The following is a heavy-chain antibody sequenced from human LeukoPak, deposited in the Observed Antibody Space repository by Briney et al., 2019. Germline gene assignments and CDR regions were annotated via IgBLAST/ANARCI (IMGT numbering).Heavy chain of an antibody. CDR2: ISAYNGNT. V-gene: IGHV1-18*01. D-gene: IGHD3-22*01. Sequence: GASVKVSCKASGYTSTSYGISWVRQAPGQGLEWMGWISAYNGNTNYAQKLQGRVTMTTDTSTSTAYMELRSLRSDDTAVYYCARADYYDSSGYYGYWGQGTLVTVSS. CDR1: GYTSTSYG. CDR3: ARADYYDSSGYYGY. J-gene: IGHJ4*02.